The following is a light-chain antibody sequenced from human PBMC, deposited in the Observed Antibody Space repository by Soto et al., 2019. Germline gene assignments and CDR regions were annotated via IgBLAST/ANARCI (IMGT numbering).Light chain of an antibody. CDR1: QNFNND. V-gene: IGKV1-33*01. J-gene: IGKJ5*01. CDR3: QQYENLPT. Sequence: DLKMIQSPSSLAASVGDRGTITFQASQNFNNDLNWHQPKPGRAPXXRIYDASNLDAGVPSRFRGSGAGADLTFTISRMQPKDTATYYCQQYENLPTVGQGTRLEIK. CDR2: DAS.